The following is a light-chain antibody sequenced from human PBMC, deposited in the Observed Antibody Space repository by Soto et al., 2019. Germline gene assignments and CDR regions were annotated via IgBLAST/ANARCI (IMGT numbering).Light chain of an antibody. CDR1: QSVLYSSNNKNY. V-gene: IGKV4-1*01. CDR2: WAS. J-gene: IGKJ2*01. CDR3: QQYYGTPHT. Sequence: DIVMTQSPDSLAVSLGKRATINCKSSQSVLYSSNNKNYLAWYQQKAGQPPKLLIYWASTRESGVPDRFSGSGSGTDFTLTISSLQAEDVAVYYCQQYYGTPHTFGQGTKLEIK.